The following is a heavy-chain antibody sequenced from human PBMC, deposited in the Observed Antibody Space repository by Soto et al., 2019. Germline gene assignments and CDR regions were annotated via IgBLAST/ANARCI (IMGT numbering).Heavy chain of an antibody. D-gene: IGHD6-19*01. CDR1: GFTFSSYG. V-gene: IGHV3-30*18. Sequence: QVQLVESGGGVVQPGRSLRLSCAASGFTFSSYGMHWVRQAPGKGLEWVAVISYDGSNKYYADSVKGRFTISRDNSKNTLYLQMNSLRAEDTAVYYCAKGIAVAGYQFDYWGQGTLVTVSS. J-gene: IGHJ4*02. CDR2: ISYDGSNK. CDR3: AKGIAVAGYQFDY.